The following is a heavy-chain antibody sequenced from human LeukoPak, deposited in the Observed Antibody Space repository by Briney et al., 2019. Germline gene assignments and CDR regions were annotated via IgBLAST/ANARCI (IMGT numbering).Heavy chain of an antibody. Sequence: GRSLRLSCAASALTLSSYGMHWVRHAPDKVLEWGVVICYDVSNKIYADSVKGRLTISRDNSKNTLYPQTNSLRAEDTAVYYCARGVPAYYYYGMDVWGQGTTVTVSS. CDR1: ALTLSSYG. J-gene: IGHJ6*02. CDR2: ICYDVSNK. CDR3: ARGVPAYYYYGMDV. V-gene: IGHV3-33*01. D-gene: IGHD2-2*01.